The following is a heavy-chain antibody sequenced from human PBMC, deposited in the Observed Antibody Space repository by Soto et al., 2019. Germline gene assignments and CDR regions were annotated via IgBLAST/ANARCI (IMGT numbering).Heavy chain of an antibody. Sequence: QVKLQESGPGLVKPSETLSLTCTVSGGSISSDYWSWIRQPPGKGLEWIAYIYYSGSTNYNPSLXGXVXIXXDTSKNQFSLKLSSVTAADTAVYYCARTVIGGFDYWGQGTLVTVSS. CDR2: IYYSGST. V-gene: IGHV4-59*01. D-gene: IGHD3-16*02. J-gene: IGHJ4*02. CDR1: GGSISSDY. CDR3: ARTVIGGFDY.